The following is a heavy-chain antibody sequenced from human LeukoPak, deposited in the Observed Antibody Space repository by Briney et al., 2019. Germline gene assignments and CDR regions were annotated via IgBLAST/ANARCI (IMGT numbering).Heavy chain of an antibody. J-gene: IGHJ4*02. CDR3: ARGTDPWADWLLPFDY. CDR1: GGSISSGGYS. Sequence: SETLSLTCAVSGGSISSGGYSWSWIRQPPGKGLEWIGYIYHSGSTYYNPSLKSRVTISVDRSKNQFSLKLSSVTAADTAVCYCARGTDPWADWLLPFDYWGQGTLVTVSS. D-gene: IGHD3-9*01. V-gene: IGHV4-30-2*01. CDR2: IYHSGST.